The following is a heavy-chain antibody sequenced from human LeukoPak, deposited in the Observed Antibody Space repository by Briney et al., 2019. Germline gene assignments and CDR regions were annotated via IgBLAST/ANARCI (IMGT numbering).Heavy chain of an antibody. CDR2: IYYSGST. D-gene: IGHD6-13*01. CDR3: AREVAAAVDNWFDP. Sequence: PSETLSLTCTVSGGSISSYYWSWIRQPPGKGLEWIGYIYYSGSTNYNPSLKSRVTISVDTSKNQFSLKLSSVTAADTAVYYCAREVAAAVDNWFDPWGQGTLVTVPS. V-gene: IGHV4-59*01. J-gene: IGHJ5*02. CDR1: GGSISSYY.